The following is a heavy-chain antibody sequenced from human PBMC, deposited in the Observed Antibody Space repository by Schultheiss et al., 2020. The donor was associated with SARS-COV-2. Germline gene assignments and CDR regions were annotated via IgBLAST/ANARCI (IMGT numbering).Heavy chain of an antibody. J-gene: IGHJ6*02. CDR3: ARDMADYYYGMDV. Sequence: GGSLRLSCAGTGFMFSSYGMHWVRQAPGKGLEWVALIWYDGSNKYYADSVKGRFTISRDNSYNTVYLQMNSLRAEDTAVYYCARDMADYYYGMDVWGQGTTVTVSS. CDR1: GFMFSSYG. V-gene: IGHV3-33*01. D-gene: IGHD5-24*01. CDR2: IWYDGSNK.